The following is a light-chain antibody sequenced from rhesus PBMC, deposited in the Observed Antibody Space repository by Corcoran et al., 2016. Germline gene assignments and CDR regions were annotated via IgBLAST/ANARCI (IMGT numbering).Light chain of an antibody. CDR2: DTS. Sequence: DIVLTQSPATLSLSPGERATLSCRASQSVSGILAWYQQKPGQAPRLLISDTSSRATGIPDRFSGSGSGTDFTLTSSSLEPEDVGVYYCQQYNNWPLTFGGGTKVELK. CDR3: QQYNNWPLT. V-gene: IGKV3-35*01. J-gene: IGKJ4*01. CDR1: QSVSGI.